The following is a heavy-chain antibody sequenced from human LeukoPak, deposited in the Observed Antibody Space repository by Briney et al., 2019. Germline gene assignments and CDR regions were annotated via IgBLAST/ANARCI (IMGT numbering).Heavy chain of an antibody. CDR2: MNPNSGNT. CDR1: GYTFTSYD. D-gene: IGHD5-12*01. Sequence: GSVKVSCKASGYTFTSYDINGVRQATGQGLEWMGWMNPNSGNTGYAQKFQGRVTMTRNTSISTAYMELSSLRSEDTAVYYCARILWIRGYDLGYWGQGTLVTVSS. V-gene: IGHV1-8*01. CDR3: ARILWIRGYDLGY. J-gene: IGHJ4*02.